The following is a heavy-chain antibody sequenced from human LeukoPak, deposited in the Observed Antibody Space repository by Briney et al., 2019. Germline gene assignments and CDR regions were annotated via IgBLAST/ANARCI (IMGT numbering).Heavy chain of an antibody. J-gene: IGHJ4*02. D-gene: IGHD1-26*01. V-gene: IGHV3-33*06. CDR2: IWYDGSNK. CDR3: AKDTRPVGATYDY. Sequence: LGGSLRLSCAASGFTFSSYGMHWVRQAPGKGLEWVAVIWYDGSNKYYADSVKGRFTISRDNSKNTLYLQMNSLRAEDTAVYYCAKDTRPVGATYDYWGQGTLVTVSS. CDR1: GFTFSSYG.